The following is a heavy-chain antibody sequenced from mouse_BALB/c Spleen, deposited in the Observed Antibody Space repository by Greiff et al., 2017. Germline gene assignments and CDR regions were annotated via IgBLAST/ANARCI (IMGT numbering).Heavy chain of an antibody. V-gene: IGHV5-12-2*01. CDR3: ARNEGNGYFDV. J-gene: IGHJ1*01. CDR1: GFTFSSYT. CDR2: ISNGGGST. Sequence: EVKLVESGGGLVQPGGSLKLSCAASGFTFSSYTMSWVRQTPEKRLEWVAYISNGGGSTYYPDTVKGRFTISRDNAKNTLYLQMSSLKSEDTAMYYCARNEGNGYFDVWGAGTTVTVSS.